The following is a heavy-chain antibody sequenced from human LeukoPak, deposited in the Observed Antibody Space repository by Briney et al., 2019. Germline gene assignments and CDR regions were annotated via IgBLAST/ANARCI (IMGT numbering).Heavy chain of an antibody. CDR3: ARDRGGYYPRYFDY. CDR1: GFTFSSYG. Sequence: PGGSLRLSCAASGFTFSSYGMHWVRQAPGKGLEWVTFIRYDGSNKYYADSVKGRFTISRDNSKNTLYLQMNSLRSEDTAVYYCARDRGGYYPRYFDYWGQGTLVTVSS. V-gene: IGHV3-30*02. CDR2: IRYDGSNK. J-gene: IGHJ4*02. D-gene: IGHD3-22*01.